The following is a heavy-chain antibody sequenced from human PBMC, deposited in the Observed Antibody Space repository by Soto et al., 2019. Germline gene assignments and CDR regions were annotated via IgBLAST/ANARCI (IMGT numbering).Heavy chain of an antibody. Sequence: SETLSLTCTVSGGSIRSYYWSWIRQPPGKGLESIGYIYYTGSTNYNPSLKSRVTISVDTSKNQFSLNLSSVTAADTAVYYCARGLKRCSGGTCDISAFDIWGQGTMVTVSS. CDR1: GGSIRSYY. CDR2: IYYTGST. D-gene: IGHD2-15*01. V-gene: IGHV4-59*01. CDR3: ARGLKRCSGGTCDISAFDI. J-gene: IGHJ3*02.